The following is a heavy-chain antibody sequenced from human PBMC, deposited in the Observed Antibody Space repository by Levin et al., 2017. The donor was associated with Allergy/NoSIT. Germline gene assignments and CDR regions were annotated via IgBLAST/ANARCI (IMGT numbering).Heavy chain of an antibody. Sequence: SETLSLTCTVSGGSISSSSYYWGWIRQPPGKGLEWIGSIYYSGSTYYNPSLKSRVTISVDTSKNQFSLKLSSVTAADTAVYYCARDRQWLGGYGMDVWGQGTTVTVSS. V-gene: IGHV4-39*07. CDR3: ARDRQWLGGYGMDV. CDR2: IYYSGST. D-gene: IGHD6-19*01. CDR1: GGSISSSSYY. J-gene: IGHJ6*02.